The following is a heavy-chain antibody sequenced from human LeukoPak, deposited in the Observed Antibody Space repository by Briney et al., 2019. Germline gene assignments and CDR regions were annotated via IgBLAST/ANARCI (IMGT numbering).Heavy chain of an antibody. CDR1: GFTFSSYA. CDR2: ISYDGSNK. V-gene: IGHV3-30-3*01. Sequence: GGSLRLSCAASGFTFSSYAMHWVRQAPGKGLEWVAVISYDGSNKYYADSVKGRFTISRDNSKNTLYLQMNSLRAEDTAVYYCARELDSSSPGGFDYWGQGTLVTVSS. CDR3: ARELDSSSPGGFDY. J-gene: IGHJ4*02. D-gene: IGHD6-13*01.